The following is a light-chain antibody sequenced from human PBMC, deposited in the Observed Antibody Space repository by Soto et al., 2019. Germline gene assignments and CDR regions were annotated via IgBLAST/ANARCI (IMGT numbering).Light chain of an antibody. V-gene: IGKV3-11*01. CDR2: DAS. CDR3: QQRSDWPPT. CDR1: QSVSSY. J-gene: IGKJ1*01. Sequence: EIVLPQSPATLSLSPGERATLSCRASQSVSSYLAWYQQQPGQAPRLLIYDASNRATGIPARFSGRGSGTDFTLTISSLEPEEVAGYYCQQRSDWPPTFGQGTKLDIK.